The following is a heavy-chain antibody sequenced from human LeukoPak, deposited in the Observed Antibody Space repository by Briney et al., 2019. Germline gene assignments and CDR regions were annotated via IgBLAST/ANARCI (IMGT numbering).Heavy chain of an antibody. CDR1: GYTFTTYT. V-gene: IGHV7-4-1*02. CDR2: INTNTGNP. D-gene: IGHD6-13*01. J-gene: IGHJ4*02. Sequence: GASVKVSCKASGYTFTTYTMNWVRQAPGQGLEWMGWINTNTGNPTYAQGFTGRFVFSLDTSVSTAYLQISSLKAEDTAVYYCARVLISYSSSWYTDYWGQGTLVTVSS. CDR3: ARVLISYSSSWYTDY.